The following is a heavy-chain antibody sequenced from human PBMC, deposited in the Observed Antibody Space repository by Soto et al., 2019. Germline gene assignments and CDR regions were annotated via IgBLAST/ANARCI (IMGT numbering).Heavy chain of an antibody. CDR2: TRNKANSYTT. D-gene: IGHD3-22*01. J-gene: IGHJ4*02. V-gene: IGHV3-72*01. Sequence: EVQLVASGGDLVQPGGSLRLSCAASGFTSSDHYVDWVRQAPGKGLEWVGRTRNKANSYTTEYAASVKARFTISRDDSRNSLYLQMHNLNTEDTAIYYCARTDSSGYFHYCGQGTLVTVSS. CDR3: ARTDSSGYFHY. CDR1: GFTSSDHY.